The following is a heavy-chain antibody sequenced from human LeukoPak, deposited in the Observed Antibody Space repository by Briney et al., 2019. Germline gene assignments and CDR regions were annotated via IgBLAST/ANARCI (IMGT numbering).Heavy chain of an antibody. V-gene: IGHV1-69*01. CDR1: GFSFSSYA. D-gene: IGHD2-2*01. CDR2: IIPIFGTA. J-gene: IGHJ4*02. CDR3: ARLLEKLLSPPFVSDY. Sequence: GGSLRLSCAASGFSFSSYAISWVRQAPGQGLEWMGGIIPIFGTANYAQKFQGRVTITADESTSTAYMELSSLRSEDTAVYYCARLLEKLLSPPFVSDYWGQGTLVTVSS.